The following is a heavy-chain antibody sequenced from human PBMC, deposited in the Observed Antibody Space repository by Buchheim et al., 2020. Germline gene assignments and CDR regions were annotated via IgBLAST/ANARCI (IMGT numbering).Heavy chain of an antibody. CDR2: INHSGST. CDR1: GGSFSGYY. CDR3: ARGLGIQLWFSWFDP. D-gene: IGHD5-18*01. V-gene: IGHV4-34*01. J-gene: IGHJ5*02. Sequence: QVQLQQWGAGLLKPSETLSLTCAVYGGSFSGYYWSWIRQPPGKGLEWIGEINHSGSTNYNPSLKSRVTISVDTSKNQFSLKLSAVTAADTAVYYGARGLGIQLWFSWFDPWGQGTL.